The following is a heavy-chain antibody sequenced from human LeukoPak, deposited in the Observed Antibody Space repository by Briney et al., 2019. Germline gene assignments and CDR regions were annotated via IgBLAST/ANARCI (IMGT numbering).Heavy chain of an antibody. D-gene: IGHD2-2*01. CDR3: ARDWTSDN. V-gene: IGHV3-64*02. Sequence: GGSLRLSCVASGFTFNKYPMHWVRQAPGKGLEYVSAISSNGGSTYYADSMKGRFTISRDNSKDTLYLQMGSLRAEDMAVYYCARDWTSDNWGQGTKVIVSS. J-gene: IGHJ3*01. CDR2: ISSNGGST. CDR1: GFTFNKYP.